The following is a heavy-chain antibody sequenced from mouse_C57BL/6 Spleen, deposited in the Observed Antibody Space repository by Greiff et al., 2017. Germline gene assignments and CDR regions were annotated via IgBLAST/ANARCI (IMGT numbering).Heavy chain of an antibody. V-gene: IGHV5-17*01. CDR3: ARLTEWYFDV. CDR1: GFTFSDYG. J-gene: IGHJ1*03. Sequence: EVNVVESGGGLVKPGGSLKLSCAASGFTFSDYGMHWVRQAPEKGLEWVAYISSGSSTIYYADTVKGRFTISRDNAKNTLFLQMTSLRSEDTAMYYCARLTEWYFDVWGTGTTVTVSS. D-gene: IGHD4-1*01. CDR2: ISSGSSTI.